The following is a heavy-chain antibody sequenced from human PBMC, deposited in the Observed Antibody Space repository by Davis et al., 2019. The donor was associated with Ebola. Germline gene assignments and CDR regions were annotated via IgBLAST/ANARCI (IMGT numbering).Heavy chain of an antibody. V-gene: IGHV1-8*02. CDR2: INPHNGNT. CDR1: GYTFTSYG. Sequence: ASVKVSCKASGYTFTSYGITWVRQAPGQGLEWMGWINPHNGNTNYAQNVQGRVTMTRNTSINTAYMELSSLRSEDTAVYFCARDSSGVVGANDFDYWGQGTLVTVSS. CDR3: ARDSSGVVGANDFDY. J-gene: IGHJ4*02. D-gene: IGHD1-26*01.